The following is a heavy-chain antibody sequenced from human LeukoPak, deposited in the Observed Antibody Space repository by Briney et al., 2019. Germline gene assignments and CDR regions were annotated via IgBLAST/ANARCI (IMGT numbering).Heavy chain of an antibody. Sequence: GGSLRLSCAASGVTFSGYSMNWVRQAPGKGLEWVSYISSSSFTIHYADSVKGRFTISRDNAKSSLYLQMNSLRAEDTAVYYCAREICGSDCYSTFDYWGQGALVTVSS. CDR3: AREICGSDCYSTFDY. J-gene: IGHJ4*02. CDR2: ISSSSFTI. D-gene: IGHD2-21*02. V-gene: IGHV3-48*04. CDR1: GVTFSGYS.